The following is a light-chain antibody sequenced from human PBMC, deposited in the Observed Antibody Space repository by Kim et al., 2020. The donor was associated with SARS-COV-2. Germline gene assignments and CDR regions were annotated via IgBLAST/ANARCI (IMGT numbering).Light chain of an antibody. CDR1: SSYVGAYNY. CDR3: SSFTTSTTWV. V-gene: IGLV2-14*03. Sequence: GQSITLSCTGTSSYVGAYNYVSWFQQHPGKAPKLIIYDVTNRPSGISNRFSGSKSGNTASLTISGLQAEDESDYYCSSFTTSTTWVFGGGTQLTVL. CDR2: DVT. J-gene: IGLJ3*02.